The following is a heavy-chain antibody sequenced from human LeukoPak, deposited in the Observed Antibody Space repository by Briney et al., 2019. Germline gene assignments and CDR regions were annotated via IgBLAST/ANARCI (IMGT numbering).Heavy chain of an antibody. CDR3: ARADDYGLYFDY. CDR1: VGSISSGRYY. CDR2: IYTSGST. D-gene: IGHD4-17*01. Sequence: SQTLSLTCTVSVGSISSGRYYWSWIRQPAGKGLEWIGRIYTSGSTQYNPSLKSRVTISLDTSKNQFSLKLSSVTAADPAVYYCARADDYGLYFDYWGQGTLVTVSS. V-gene: IGHV4-61*02. J-gene: IGHJ4*02.